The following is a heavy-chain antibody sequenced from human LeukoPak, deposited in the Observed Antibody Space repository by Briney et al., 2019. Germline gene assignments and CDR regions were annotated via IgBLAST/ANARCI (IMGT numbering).Heavy chain of an antibody. J-gene: IGHJ3*02. Sequence: GRSLRLSCAASGFTFSSYAMHWVRQALGKGLEWVAVISYDGSNKYYADSVKGRFTISRDNSKNTLYLQMNSLRAEDTAVYYCARGLLLWFADDAFDIWGQGTMVTVSS. V-gene: IGHV3-30*04. CDR1: GFTFSSYA. CDR2: ISYDGSNK. D-gene: IGHD3-10*01. CDR3: ARGLLLWFADDAFDI.